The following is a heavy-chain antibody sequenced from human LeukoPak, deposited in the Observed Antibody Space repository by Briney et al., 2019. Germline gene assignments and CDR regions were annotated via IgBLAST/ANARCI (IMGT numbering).Heavy chain of an antibody. V-gene: IGHV4-59*01. CDR1: GGSISSYY. CDR2: IYYSGST. D-gene: IGHD4-11*01. J-gene: IGHJ5*02. Sequence: PSETLSLTCTVSGGSISSYYWSWIRQPPGKGLEWIRYIYYSGSTKYNPSLKSRVTISVDTSKNQFSLKLSSVTAADTAVYYCARYRGKTTVSSLDWFDPWGQGTLVTVSS. CDR3: ARYRGKTTVSSLDWFDP.